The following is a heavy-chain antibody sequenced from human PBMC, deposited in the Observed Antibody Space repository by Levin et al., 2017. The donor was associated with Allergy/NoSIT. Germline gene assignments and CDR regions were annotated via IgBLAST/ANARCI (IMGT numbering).Heavy chain of an antibody. V-gene: IGHV3-48*02. J-gene: IGHJ3*01. Sequence: PGGSLRLSCAASGFIFSSYTMNWVRQAPGKGLEWLSWISASSSSISYADSVKGGFPSLRDNAKSSFYLQLNSLRDEDTAVYYCVRDRGWAFDFWGQGTKVIVSS. CDR3: VRDRGWAFDF. CDR2: ISASSSSI. CDR1: GFIFSSYT.